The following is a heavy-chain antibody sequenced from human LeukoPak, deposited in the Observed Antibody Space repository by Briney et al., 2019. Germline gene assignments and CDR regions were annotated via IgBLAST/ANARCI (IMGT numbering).Heavy chain of an antibody. J-gene: IGHJ4*02. Sequence: SQTLSLTCTVSGGSISSGGYYWSWICQHPGKGLEWIGYIYYSGSTYYNPSLKSRVTISVDTSKNQFSLKLSSVTAADTAVYYCARGAWFGATRGGVFFDYWGQGTLVTVSS. V-gene: IGHV4-31*03. D-gene: IGHD3-10*01. CDR2: IYYSGST. CDR3: ARGAWFGATRGGVFFDY. CDR1: GGSISSGGYY.